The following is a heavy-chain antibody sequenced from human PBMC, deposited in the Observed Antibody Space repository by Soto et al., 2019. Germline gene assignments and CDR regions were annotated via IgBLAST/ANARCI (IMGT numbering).Heavy chain of an antibody. V-gene: IGHV4-39*01. Sequence: QLQLQESGPGLVKPSETLSLTCTVSGGSISSSSYYWGWIRQPPGKGLEWIGSIYYSGSTYYNPSLKSRVTISVDTSKNQFSLKLSSVTAADTAVYYCARIKNGGFNGSGWGYRREGWYFDLWGRGTLVTVSS. CDR2: IYYSGST. CDR1: GGSISSSSYY. CDR3: ARIKNGGFNGSGWGYRREGWYFDL. D-gene: IGHD6-19*01. J-gene: IGHJ2*01.